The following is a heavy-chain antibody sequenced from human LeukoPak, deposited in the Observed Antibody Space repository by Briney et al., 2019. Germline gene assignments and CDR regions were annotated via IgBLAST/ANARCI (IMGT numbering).Heavy chain of an antibody. V-gene: IGHV1-18*01. CDR3: ARAMYSSGVVSAFDI. D-gene: IGHD6-19*01. Sequence: ASVKVSCKASGYTFTSYGISWVRQAPGQGLEWMGWISAYNGNTNYAQKLQGRVTMTTDTSTSTAYMELRSLRSDDTAVYYCARAMYSSGVVSAFDIWGQGTMVTVPS. CDR1: GYTFTSYG. CDR2: ISAYNGNT. J-gene: IGHJ3*02.